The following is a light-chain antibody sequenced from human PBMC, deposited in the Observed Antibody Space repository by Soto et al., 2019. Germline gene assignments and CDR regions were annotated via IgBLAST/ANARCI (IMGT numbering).Light chain of an antibody. CDR2: GNS. V-gene: IGLV1-40*01. CDR1: TSNIGAPYD. Sequence: QSVLTQPPSVSGAPGQRVSISCTGSTSNIGAPYDVHWYQHLPGTAPKLLIYGNSNRPSGVPDRFSGSKSGTSASLAITGLQAEDEADYYCQSYDSSLSGYVFGTGTKLTVL. CDR3: QSYDSSLSGYV. J-gene: IGLJ1*01.